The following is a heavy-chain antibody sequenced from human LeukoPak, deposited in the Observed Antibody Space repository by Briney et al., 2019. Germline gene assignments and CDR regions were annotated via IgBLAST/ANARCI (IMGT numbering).Heavy chain of an antibody. CDR1: GFTFTNYE. D-gene: IGHD3-3*01. J-gene: IGHJ4*02. CDR3: ARAKYDFWSGFRRKPGYFDY. Sequence: GGSLRLSCAASGFTFTNYELNWVRQAPGKGLEWVSYINNFGTVTHYADSVEGRFTISRDNAKNSLHLQMDSLRVEDTAVYYCARAKYDFWSGFRRKPGYFDYWGQGTLVTVSS. CDR2: INNFGTVT. V-gene: IGHV3-48*03.